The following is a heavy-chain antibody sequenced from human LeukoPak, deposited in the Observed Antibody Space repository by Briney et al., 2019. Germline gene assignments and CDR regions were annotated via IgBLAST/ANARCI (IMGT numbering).Heavy chain of an antibody. CDR3: ARKGSAGWDDY. D-gene: IGHD1-1*01. CDR1: GFLFSSYS. V-gene: IGHV3-64*02. Sequence: GGPLRLSCAASGFLFSSYSMHWVRQTPGKGPEYVAAINSRGTTAHYGGSVQGRFIVSRDNSNYTLYLQMGGLRPDDTGVYFCARKGSAGWDDYWGRGTLVIVSS. CDR2: INSRGTTA. J-gene: IGHJ4*02.